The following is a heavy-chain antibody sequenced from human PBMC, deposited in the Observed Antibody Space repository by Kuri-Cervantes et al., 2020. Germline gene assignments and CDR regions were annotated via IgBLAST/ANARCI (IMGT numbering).Heavy chain of an antibody. D-gene: IGHD3-3*01. J-gene: IGHJ4*02. Sequence: GESLKISCAASGFILSSYGMHWVRQAPGKGLEWVAVIWYDGSNKYYADPVKGRFTISRDNSKNTLYLQMNSLRDEDTAVYYCAKSAIRRNDYWGQGTLVTVSS. CDR2: IWYDGSNK. CDR1: GFILSSYG. V-gene: IGHV3-33*06. CDR3: AKSAIRRNDY.